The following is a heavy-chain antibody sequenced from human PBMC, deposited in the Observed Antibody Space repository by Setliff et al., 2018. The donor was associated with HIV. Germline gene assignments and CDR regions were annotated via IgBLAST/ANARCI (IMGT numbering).Heavy chain of an antibody. Sequence: ASVKVSCKASGYNFISYHLHWLRQAPGQGLEWMGIINANGGGTSYAQKFQGRVTITRDASTNTVYMEMSGLRSEDTAVFYCARVAVPGLAYFPHWGQGTLVTVS. CDR1: GYNFISYH. CDR3: ARVAVPGLAYFPH. CDR2: INANGGGT. J-gene: IGHJ1*01. D-gene: IGHD6-19*01. V-gene: IGHV1-46*01.